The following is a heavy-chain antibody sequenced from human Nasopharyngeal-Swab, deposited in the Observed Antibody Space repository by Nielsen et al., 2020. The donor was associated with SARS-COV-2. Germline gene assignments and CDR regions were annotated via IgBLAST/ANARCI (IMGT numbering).Heavy chain of an antibody. CDR1: GFTFSSYA. D-gene: IGHD5-12*01. CDR3: AKDAGYSGYDYFDY. Sequence: GGSLRLSCAASGFTFSSYAMNWVSQAPGKGLEWVSAMSGSGGSTYYADSVKGRFTISRDNSKNTLYLQMNSLRAEDTAVYYCAKDAGYSGYDYFDYWGQGTLVTVSS. V-gene: IGHV3-23*01. CDR2: MSGSGGST. J-gene: IGHJ4*02.